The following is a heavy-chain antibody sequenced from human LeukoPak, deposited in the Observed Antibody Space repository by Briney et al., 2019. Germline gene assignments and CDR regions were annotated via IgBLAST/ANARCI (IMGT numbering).Heavy chain of an antibody. CDR1: GFTFSSYA. J-gene: IGHJ4*02. CDR2: FSGSGGST. CDR3: AKSTNSCSGGSCYSGFDS. V-gene: IGHV3-23*01. D-gene: IGHD2-15*01. Sequence: GGSLRLSCAASGFTFSSYAMSWVRQAPGKGLEGVSTFSGSGGSTYYADSVKGRFTISRDNSRNTLYLQMNSLRAEDTAIYYCAKSTNSCSGGSCYSGFDSWGQGTLVTASS.